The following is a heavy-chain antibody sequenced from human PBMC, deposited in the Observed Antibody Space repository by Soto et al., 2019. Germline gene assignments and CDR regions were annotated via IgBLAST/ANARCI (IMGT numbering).Heavy chain of an antibody. CDR3: ARSELAYCSSTSCYNFWFDP. D-gene: IGHD2-2*02. J-gene: IGHJ5*02. Sequence: ASVKVSRKASGYTFTSYGISWVRQAPGEGHAWMGWISAYNGNTNYAQKLQGRVNMTTDTSTSTAYMELSSLKSDDTAVQYWARSELAYCSSTSCYNFWFDPWGQGTLVTVSS. V-gene: IGHV1-18*04. CDR1: GYTFTSYG. CDR2: ISAYNGNT.